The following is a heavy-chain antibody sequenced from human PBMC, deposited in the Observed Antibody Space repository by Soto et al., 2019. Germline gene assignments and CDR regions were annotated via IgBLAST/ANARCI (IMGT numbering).Heavy chain of an antibody. V-gene: IGHV4-30-4*01. CDR1: GGSISSGDYY. D-gene: IGHD3-16*02. CDR2: IYYSGST. Sequence: QVQLQESGPGLVKPSQTLSLTCTVSGGSISSGDYYWSWIRQPPGKGLEWIGYIYYSGSTYYNPSLKSRVTISVDTSKNQFSLKLSSVTAADTAVYYCARDGVRDYVWGSYRYTGDAFDIWGQGTMVTVSS. J-gene: IGHJ3*02. CDR3: ARDGVRDYVWGSYRYTGDAFDI.